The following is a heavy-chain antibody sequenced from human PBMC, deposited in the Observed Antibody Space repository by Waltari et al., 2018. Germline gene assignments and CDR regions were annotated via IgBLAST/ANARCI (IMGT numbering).Heavy chain of an antibody. Sequence: QVQLVQSGAEVKKPGASVKVSCQASGYTFTGYHMHWVRQAPGQGLEWMGRINHNSGGTNYAQKFQGRVTMTRDTSISTAYMELSRLRSDDTAVYYCAIQYQLLWVNPWGQGTLVTVSS. D-gene: IGHD2-2*01. CDR3: AIQYQLLWVNP. CDR2: INHNSGGT. CDR1: GYTFTGYH. J-gene: IGHJ5*02. V-gene: IGHV1-2*06.